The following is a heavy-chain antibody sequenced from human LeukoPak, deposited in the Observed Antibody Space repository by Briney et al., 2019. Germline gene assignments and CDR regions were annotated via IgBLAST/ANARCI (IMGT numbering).Heavy chain of an antibody. CDR1: GFTVSRNY. CDR3: AREGGPYRPLDY. CDR2: IYSGGST. V-gene: IGHV3-53*01. Sequence: PGGSLRLSCAASGFTVSRNYMNWVRQAPGKGLEWVSVIYSGGSTYYADSVKGRFTITRDNSKNTVYLQMNSLRAEDTAVYYCAREGGPYRPLDYSGQGTLVTVSS. J-gene: IGHJ4*02.